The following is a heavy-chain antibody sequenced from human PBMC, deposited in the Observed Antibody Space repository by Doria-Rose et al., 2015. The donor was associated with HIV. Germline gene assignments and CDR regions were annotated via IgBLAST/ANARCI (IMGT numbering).Heavy chain of an antibody. D-gene: IGHD3-10*01. CDR2: ISSTSAYI. CDR1: GFTFSSHR. J-gene: IGHJ4*02. Sequence: VQLQESGGGLVRPGGSLRLSCATSGFTFSSHRINWVRQAPGKGLEWVSSISSTSAYITYADSVRVRFTISRDNARNSLYLQMDSLRAEDTAIYYCATGVTLDYWGQGTLVTVSS. V-gene: IGHV3-21*01. CDR3: ATGVTLDY.